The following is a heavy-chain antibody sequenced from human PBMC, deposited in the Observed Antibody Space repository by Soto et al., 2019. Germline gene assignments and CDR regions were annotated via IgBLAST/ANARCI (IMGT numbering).Heavy chain of an antibody. V-gene: IGHV5-51*01. J-gene: IGHJ6*02. CDR1: GYSFTSYW. D-gene: IGHD6-13*01. CDR3: ARTSAAGKYYYGMDV. Sequence: GESLKISCKGSGYSFTSYWIGWVRQMPGKGLEWMGIIYPGDSDTRYSPSFQGQVTISADKSISTAYLQWSSLKASDTAMYYCARTSAAGKYYYGMDVWGQGTTVTVP. CDR2: IYPGDSDT.